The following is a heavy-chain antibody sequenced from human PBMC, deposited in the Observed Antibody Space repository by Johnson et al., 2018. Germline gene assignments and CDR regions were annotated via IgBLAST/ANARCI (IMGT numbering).Heavy chain of an antibody. CDR2: ISYDGSNK. V-gene: IGHV3-30*04. D-gene: IGHD2-15*01. Sequence: QVQLVESGGGVVQPGRSLRLSCAASGFTFSSYALHWVRQAPGKGLQWVAVISYDGSNKYYEDSVKGRFTISRDNSQKTLYLQMNSLRGEDTAVYYCARDSDIVGVVGAYMDVWGKGTTVTVSS. CDR3: ARDSDIVGVVGAYMDV. CDR1: GFTFSSYA. J-gene: IGHJ6*03.